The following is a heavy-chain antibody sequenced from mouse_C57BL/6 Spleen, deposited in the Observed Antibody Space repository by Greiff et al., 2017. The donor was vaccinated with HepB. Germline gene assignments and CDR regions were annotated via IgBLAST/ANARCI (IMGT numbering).Heavy chain of an antibody. Sequence: VKLMESGAELARPGASVKMSCKASGYTFTSYTMHWVKQRPGQGLEWIGYINPSSGYTKYNQKFKDKATLTADKSSSTAYMQLSSLTSEDSAVYYCARSDYGSSFDYWGQGTTLTVSS. CDR3: ARSDYGSSFDY. J-gene: IGHJ2*01. D-gene: IGHD1-1*01. CDR1: GYTFTSYT. CDR2: INPSSGYT. V-gene: IGHV1-4*01.